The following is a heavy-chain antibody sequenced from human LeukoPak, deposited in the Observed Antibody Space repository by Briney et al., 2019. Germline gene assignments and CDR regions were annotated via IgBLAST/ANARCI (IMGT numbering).Heavy chain of an antibody. CDR3: ARVQAGITMVRGVMVYYYYMDV. V-gene: IGHV3-23*01. CDR1: GFTFSSYA. D-gene: IGHD3-10*01. CDR2: ISGSGGST. J-gene: IGHJ6*03. Sequence: GGSLRLSCAASGFTFSSYAMSWVRQAPGKGLEWVSAISGSGGSTYYADSVKGRFTISRDNSKNTLYLQMNSLRAEDTAVYYCARVQAGITMVRGVMVYYYYMDVWGKGTTVTISS.